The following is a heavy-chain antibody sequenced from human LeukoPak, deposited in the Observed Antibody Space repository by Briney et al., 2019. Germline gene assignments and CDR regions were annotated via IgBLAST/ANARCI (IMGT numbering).Heavy chain of an antibody. CDR3: AREAYSSSWFNWFDP. CDR2: ISSDSDTI. CDR1: GFTFSRYS. J-gene: IGHJ5*02. D-gene: IGHD6-13*01. Sequence: GGSLRLSCAASGFTFSRYSMNWVRQAPGKGLEWLLYISSDSDTIYYVDSVKGRFTISRDNAKNSLYLQMNSLRDEDTAVYYCAREAYSSSWFNWFDPWGQGILVTVSS. V-gene: IGHV3-48*02.